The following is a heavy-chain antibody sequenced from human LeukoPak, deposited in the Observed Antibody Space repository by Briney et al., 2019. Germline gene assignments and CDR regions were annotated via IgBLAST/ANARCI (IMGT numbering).Heavy chain of an antibody. Sequence: RSGGSLRLSCAASGFTFSSYWMHWVRQAPGKGLVWVSRINSDGSITTYADSVRGRFTISRDNAKSTLYLQMNSLRAEDTAVYYCASSTQISKYADYWGQGALVTVS. V-gene: IGHV3-74*01. CDR3: ASSTQISKYADY. J-gene: IGHJ4*02. CDR2: INSDGSIT. CDR1: GFTFSSYW. D-gene: IGHD2-2*01.